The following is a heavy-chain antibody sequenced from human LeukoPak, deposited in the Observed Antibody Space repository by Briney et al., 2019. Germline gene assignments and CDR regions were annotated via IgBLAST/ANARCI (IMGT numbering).Heavy chain of an antibody. CDR3: ARGWIEAAGLHFDY. D-gene: IGHD6-13*01. J-gene: IGHJ4*02. V-gene: IGHV4-34*01. CDR1: GGSFSGYY. Sequence: SETLSLTCAVYGGSFSGYYCSWIRQPPGKGLEWIGEINHSGSTNYNPSLKSRVTISVDTSKNQFSLKLSSVTAADTAVYYCARGWIEAAGLHFDYWGQGTLVTVSS. CDR2: INHSGST.